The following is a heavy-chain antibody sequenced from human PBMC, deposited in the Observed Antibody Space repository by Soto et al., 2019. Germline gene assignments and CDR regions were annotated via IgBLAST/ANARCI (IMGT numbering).Heavy chain of an antibody. CDR2: ISPYDGDT. CDR1: YHSFISYG. J-gene: IGHJ4*02. CDR3: ARGPIPTVTNLYYFDF. Sequence: ASVKVSCKASYHSFISYGITWVRQAPGQGLEWMGWISPYDGDTNYAQNIQGRVTMTTDTSTTTAYMELRSLRPDDTAVYYCARGPIPTVTNLYYFDFWGQGTLVTVSS. D-gene: IGHD4-17*01. V-gene: IGHV1-18*01.